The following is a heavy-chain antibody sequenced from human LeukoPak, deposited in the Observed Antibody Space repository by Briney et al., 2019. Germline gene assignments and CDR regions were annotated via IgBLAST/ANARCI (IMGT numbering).Heavy chain of an antibody. Sequence: ASVKVSCKASGYTSTGYYMHWVRQAPGQGLEWMGWINPNSGGTNYAQKFQGWVTMTRDTSISTAYMELSRLRSDDTAVYYCAREAEGGYIDYWGQGTLVTVSS. CDR1: GYTSTGYY. CDR2: INPNSGGT. V-gene: IGHV1-2*04. D-gene: IGHD3-16*01. CDR3: AREAEGGYIDY. J-gene: IGHJ4*02.